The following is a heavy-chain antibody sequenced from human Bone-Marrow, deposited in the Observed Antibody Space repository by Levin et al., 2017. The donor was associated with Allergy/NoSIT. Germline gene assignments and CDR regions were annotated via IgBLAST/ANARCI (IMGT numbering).Heavy chain of an antibody. V-gene: IGHV3-53*01. Sequence: GGSLRLSCAASGFTVNTNHMTWIRQAPGKGLEWVSNVHVDGSTTHADSVRGRFAISRDNSKNMVYLQMNSLRAEDTAVYDCARPGVVVAGRYYMDVWGKGTTVTVSS. J-gene: IGHJ6*03. CDR3: ARPGVVVAGRYYMDV. D-gene: IGHD2-2*01. CDR2: VHVDGST. CDR1: GFTVNTNH.